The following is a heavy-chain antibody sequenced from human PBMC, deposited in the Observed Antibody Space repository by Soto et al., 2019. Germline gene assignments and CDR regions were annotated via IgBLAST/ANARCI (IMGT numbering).Heavy chain of an antibody. CDR2: IWYDGSNK. D-gene: IGHD4-17*01. CDR1: GFTFSSYG. V-gene: IGHV3-33*01. J-gene: IGHJ4*02. Sequence: GGSLRLSCAASGFTFSSYGMHWVRQAPGKGLEWVAVIWYDGSNKYYADSVKGRFTISRDNSKNTLYLQMNSLRAEDTAVYYCARDRERYGDYELVFDYWGQGTLVTVSS. CDR3: ARDRERYGDYELVFDY.